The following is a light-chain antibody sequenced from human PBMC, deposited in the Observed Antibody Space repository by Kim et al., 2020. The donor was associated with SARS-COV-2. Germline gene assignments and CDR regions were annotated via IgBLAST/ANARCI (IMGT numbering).Light chain of an antibody. CDR1: SIGDKS. CDR3: QVWDTTSDYPGV. Sequence: SYELTQPPSVSVAPGQTARIPCGGSSIGDKSVHWYQQKPGQAPILVIHYDTDRPSGIPERFSGSNSGNTATLTVSRVEAGDEADYYCQVWDTTSDYPGVFGGGTQLTVL. J-gene: IGLJ3*02. V-gene: IGLV3-21*01. CDR2: YDT.